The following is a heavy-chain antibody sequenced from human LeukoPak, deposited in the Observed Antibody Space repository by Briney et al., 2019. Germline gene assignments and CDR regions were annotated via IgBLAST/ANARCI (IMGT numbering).Heavy chain of an antibody. CDR3: ARVTVVPAATYYGMVV. Sequence: SVKVSCKASGGTFSSYAISWVRQAPGQGLEWMGGIIPIFGTANYAQKFQGRVTITADESTSTAYMELSSLRSEDTAVYYCARVTVVPAATYYGMVVWGQGTTVTVSS. D-gene: IGHD2-2*01. CDR1: GGTFSSYA. V-gene: IGHV1-69*13. J-gene: IGHJ6*02. CDR2: IIPIFGTA.